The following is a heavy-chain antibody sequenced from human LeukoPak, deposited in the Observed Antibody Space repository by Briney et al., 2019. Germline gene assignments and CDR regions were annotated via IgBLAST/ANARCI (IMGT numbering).Heavy chain of an antibody. V-gene: IGHV4-30-4*01. CDR1: GGSISSGDYY. J-gene: IGHJ4*02. Sequence: PSETLSLTCTVSGGSISSGDYYWSWIRQPPGKGLEWIGYIYYSGSTYYNPSLKSRVTISVDTSKNQFSLKLSSVTAADTAVYYCAREGSGSYEFGYWGQGTLVTVSS. D-gene: IGHD1-26*01. CDR2: IYYSGST. CDR3: AREGSGSYEFGY.